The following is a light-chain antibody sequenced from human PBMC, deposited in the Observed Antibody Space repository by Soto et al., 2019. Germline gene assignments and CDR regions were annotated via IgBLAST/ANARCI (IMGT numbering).Light chain of an antibody. J-gene: IGKJ1*01. CDR2: GAS. V-gene: IGKV3D-15*01. Sequence: EIVMTQSPATLSVSLGERATLSCRASQSVSSNLAWYQRKPGQAPRLLIYGASSRATGIPDRFSGGGSGTDFTLTISRLEPEDFAVYYCQQYHNSPPTFGQGTKVDIK. CDR1: QSVSSN. CDR3: QQYHNSPPT.